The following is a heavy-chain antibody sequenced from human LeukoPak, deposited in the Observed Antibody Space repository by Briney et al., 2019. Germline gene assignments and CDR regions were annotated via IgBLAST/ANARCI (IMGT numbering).Heavy chain of an antibody. D-gene: IGHD6-19*01. CDR3: ARDPGTVADTYFDY. CDR1: GFTFSSYK. CDR2: ISGDSRYI. Sequence: GGSLRLSCAASGFTFSSYKMNWVRQAPGKGLEWVSSISGDSRYIYYADSLKGRFTISRDNAKNSLHLQMNSLRAEDTAVYYCARDPGTVADTYFDYWGPGTLVTVSP. J-gene: IGHJ4*02. V-gene: IGHV3-21*01.